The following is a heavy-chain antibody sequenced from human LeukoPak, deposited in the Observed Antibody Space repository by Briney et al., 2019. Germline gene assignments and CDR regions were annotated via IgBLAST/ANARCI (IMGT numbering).Heavy chain of an antibody. D-gene: IGHD6-19*01. CDR3: ATVKQWLDYFDY. V-gene: IGHV1-24*01. CDR2: FDPEDGET. CDR1: GYTLTELS. J-gene: IGHJ4*02. Sequence: ASVKVSCKVSGYTLTELSMHWVRQAPGKGLEWXGGFDPEDGETIYAQKFQGRVTMTEDTSTDTAYMELSSLRSEDTAVYYCATVKQWLDYFDYWGQGTLVTVSS.